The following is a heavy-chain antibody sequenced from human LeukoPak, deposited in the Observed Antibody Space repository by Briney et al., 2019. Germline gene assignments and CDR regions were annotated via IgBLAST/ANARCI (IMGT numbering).Heavy chain of an antibody. CDR3: ARNSGWYGVS. J-gene: IGHJ4*02. CDR2: IDYSGGST. D-gene: IGHD6-19*01. CDR1: GGSFSGDF. Sequence: ETLSLTCAVYGGSFSGDFWSWIRQAPGKGLEWVSSIDYSGGSTHYADSVMGRFTISRDNSKNTLYLQLNSLSADDTAVYYCARNSGWYGVSWGQGTLVTVSS. V-gene: IGHV3-23*01.